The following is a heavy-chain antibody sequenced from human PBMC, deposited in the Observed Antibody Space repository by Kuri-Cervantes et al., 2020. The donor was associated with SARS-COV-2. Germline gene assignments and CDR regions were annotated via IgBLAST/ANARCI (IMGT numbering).Heavy chain of an antibody. V-gene: IGHV1-69*06. Sequence: SVKVSCKASGGTFSSYAISWVRQAPGQGLEWMGGIIPIFGTANYAQKFQGRVTITADKSTSTAYMELSSLRSEDTAVYYCASAHWDSSGYYPGGYYGMDVWGQGTTVTVSS. CDR2: IIPIFGTA. CDR1: GGTFSSYA. D-gene: IGHD3-22*01. CDR3: ASAHWDSSGYYPGGYYGMDV. J-gene: IGHJ6*02.